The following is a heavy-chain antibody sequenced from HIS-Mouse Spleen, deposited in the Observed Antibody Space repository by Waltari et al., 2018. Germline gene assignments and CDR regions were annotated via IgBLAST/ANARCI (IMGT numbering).Heavy chain of an antibody. V-gene: IGHV3-66*01. J-gene: IGHJ4*02. CDR2: IYSGGST. CDR1: GFPLHSNY. Sequence: VQLGESGGGVVQPGGSLRLYGAASGFPLHSNYISWVSLAPGKGLEWVSVIYSGGSTYYADSVKGRFTISRDNSKNTLYLQMNSLRAEDTAVYYCARELNYWGQGTLVTVSS. CDR3: ARELNY.